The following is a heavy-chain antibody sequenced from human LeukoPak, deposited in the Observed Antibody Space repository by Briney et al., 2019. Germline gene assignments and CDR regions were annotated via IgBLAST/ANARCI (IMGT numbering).Heavy chain of an antibody. CDR2: IRYDGSNK. Sequence: GGSLRLSCAASGFTFSSYGVHWVRQAPGKGLEWVAFIRYDGSNKYYADSVKGRFTISRDNSKNTLYLQMNSLRAEDTAVYYCAKDIVVVVPAARNVYYYYYMDVWGKGTTVTVSS. D-gene: IGHD2-2*01. V-gene: IGHV3-30*02. J-gene: IGHJ6*03. CDR1: GFTFSSYG. CDR3: AKDIVVVVPAARNVYYYYYMDV.